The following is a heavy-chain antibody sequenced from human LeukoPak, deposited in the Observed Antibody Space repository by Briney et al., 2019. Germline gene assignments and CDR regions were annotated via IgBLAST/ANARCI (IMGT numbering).Heavy chain of an antibody. CDR1: GGSISSYY. CDR2: IYYSGGT. Sequence: SETLSLTCTVSGGSISSYYWSWIRQPPGKGLEWIGYIYYSGGTNYNPSLKSRVTISVDTSKNQFSLKLSSVTAADTAVYYCARLVVVAALDIWGQGTMVTVSS. D-gene: IGHD2-15*01. CDR3: ARLVVVAALDI. V-gene: IGHV4-59*01. J-gene: IGHJ3*02.